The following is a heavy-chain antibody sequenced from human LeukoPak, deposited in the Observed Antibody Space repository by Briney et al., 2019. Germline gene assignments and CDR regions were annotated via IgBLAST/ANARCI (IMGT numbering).Heavy chain of an antibody. CDR3: AKGRAKYYYDSTAYYILDF. CDR1: GFNFSSFG. CDR2: ILFDGSNT. D-gene: IGHD3-22*01. Sequence: PGGSLRLSCAVSGFNFSSFGMHWVRQAPGKGLEWLAFILFDGSNTCYADSVKGRFTISRNNSKNTLYLHVNSLRADDTAVYYCAKGRAKYYYDSTAYYILDFWGQGTLVTVSS. V-gene: IGHV3-30*18. J-gene: IGHJ4*02.